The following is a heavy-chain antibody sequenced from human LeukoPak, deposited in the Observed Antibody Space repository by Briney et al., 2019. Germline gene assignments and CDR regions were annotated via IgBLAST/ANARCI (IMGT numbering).Heavy chain of an antibody. V-gene: IGHV1-58*01. CDR2: IVVGSGNT. D-gene: IGHD1-26*01. CDR3: AAGTQWELNYYYYGMDV. Sequence: ASVTVSFTASGFTFTSSAVQWVRQARGQRLEWIGWIVVGSGNTNYAQKFQERVTITRDMSTSTAYMGLSSLRSEDTAVYYCAAGTQWELNYYYYGMDVWGQGTTVTVSS. J-gene: IGHJ6*02. CDR1: GFTFTSSA.